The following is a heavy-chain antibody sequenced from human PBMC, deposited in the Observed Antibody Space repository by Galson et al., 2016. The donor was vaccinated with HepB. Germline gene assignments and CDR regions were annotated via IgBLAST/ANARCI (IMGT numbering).Heavy chain of an antibody. CDR2: IWYDGSNK. J-gene: IGHJ6*03. V-gene: IGHV3-33*01. CDR3: ARSLADYYYMDV. Sequence: SLRLSCAASGFPFSTYSMLWVRQAPGKGLEWVAVIWYDGSNKKYVDSVKGRFTISRDDSKNKLYLQMNSLRAEDTAVYYCARSLADYYYMDVWGKGPRSPST. CDR1: GFPFSTYS.